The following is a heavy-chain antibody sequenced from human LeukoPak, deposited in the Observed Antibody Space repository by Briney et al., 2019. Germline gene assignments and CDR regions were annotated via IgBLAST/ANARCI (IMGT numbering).Heavy chain of an antibody. J-gene: IGHJ6*02. CDR2: IYYSGSP. CDR1: GGSISSGGYY. Sequence: SQTLSLTCTVSGGSISSGGYYWSWIRQHPGKGLEWLGYIYYSGSPYYNPSLQSRVTISVDTSKNQFSLKLSSVTAADTAVYYCARGRTVYYYGMDVWGQGTTVTVSS. CDR3: ARGRTVYYYGMDV. V-gene: IGHV4-31*03.